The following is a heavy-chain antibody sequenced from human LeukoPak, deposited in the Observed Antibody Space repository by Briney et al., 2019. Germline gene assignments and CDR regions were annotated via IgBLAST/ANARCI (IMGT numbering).Heavy chain of an antibody. D-gene: IGHD3-3*01. V-gene: IGHV3-23*01. CDR3: ASGPPFLKYFEY. CDR1: GFTFSTYV. CDR2: ISVGAEYI. Sequence: RESLRLSCAASGFTFSTYVMNWFRQAPGKGLEWVSTISVGAEYIFYADSVKGRFTISRDDSNNALYLQMHSLRAEDTALYYCASGPPFLKYFEYWGQGTLVTVSS. J-gene: IGHJ4*02.